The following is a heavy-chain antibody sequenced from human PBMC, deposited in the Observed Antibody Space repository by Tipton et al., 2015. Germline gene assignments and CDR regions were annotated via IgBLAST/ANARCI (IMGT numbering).Heavy chain of an antibody. CDR1: GGSVSTSNYY. J-gene: IGHJ5*02. Sequence: TLSLTCTVSGGSVSTSNYYWGWIRQSPGKGLEWIGYISYSGSTHYNPSLKSRVTISVDTSKTQFSLKLSSVTAADTAVYYCARRSTASGPPGRFDPWGQGTLVTVSS. CDR2: ISYSGST. CDR3: ARRSTASGPPGRFDP. D-gene: IGHD5-12*01. V-gene: IGHV4-61*01.